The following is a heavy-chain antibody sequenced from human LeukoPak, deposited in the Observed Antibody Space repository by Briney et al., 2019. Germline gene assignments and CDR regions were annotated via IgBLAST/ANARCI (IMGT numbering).Heavy chain of an antibody. CDR3: ARGVWAPFDS. J-gene: IGHJ4*02. CDR2: IKQDGSEK. V-gene: IGHV3-7*01. D-gene: IGHD7-27*01. CDR1: GFSISNYW. Sequence: GGSLRLSCAASGFSISNYWVNWVRQAPGKGLEWVANIKQDGSEKNYVDSVKGRFTISRDNAKNSLILQMNSLRDGDTAVYYCARGVWAPFDSWGQGTLVSVSS.